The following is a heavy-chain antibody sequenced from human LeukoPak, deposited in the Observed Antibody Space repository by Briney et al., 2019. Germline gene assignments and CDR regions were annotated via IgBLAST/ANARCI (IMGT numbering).Heavy chain of an antibody. Sequence: ASVKASCKPSGYTFISNAIGWVRQPHKEGLEWMGWIVVYNGDTDYAQKFQGRVTMTTDPSTNTAYMQLLSLTSDDTAVYYCARLQAHSNAYGQLWAPFDFWGQGTLVTVSS. J-gene: IGHJ4*02. CDR2: IVVYNGDT. V-gene: IGHV1-18*01. CDR1: GYTFISNA. D-gene: IGHD2-21*01. CDR3: ARLQAHSNAYGQLWAPFDF.